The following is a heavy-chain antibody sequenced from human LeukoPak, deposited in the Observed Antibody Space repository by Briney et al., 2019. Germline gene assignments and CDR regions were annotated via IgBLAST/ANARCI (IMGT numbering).Heavy chain of an antibody. V-gene: IGHV4-34*01. CDR3: AREEQQLANNWFDP. CDR2: INHSGST. Sequence: SETLSLTCAVYGGSFSGYYWSWIRQSPGKGLEWIGEINHSGSTNYNPSLKSRVTISVDTSKNQFSLKLSSVTAADTAVYYCAREEQQLANNWFDPWGQGTLVTVSS. J-gene: IGHJ5*02. CDR1: GGSFSGYY. D-gene: IGHD6-13*01.